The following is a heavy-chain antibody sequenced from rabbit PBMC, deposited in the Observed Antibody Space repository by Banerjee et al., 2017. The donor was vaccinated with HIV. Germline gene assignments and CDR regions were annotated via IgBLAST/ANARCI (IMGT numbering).Heavy chain of an antibody. V-gene: IGHV1S45*01. D-gene: IGHD2-1*01. CDR3: ARNGGVLDYKL. J-gene: IGHJ4*01. CDR2: IYAGSNGGT. CDR1: GFSFNSVYW. Sequence: QQQLVESGGGLVKPEGSLTLTCTASGFSFNSVYWICWVRQAPGKGLEWIACIYAGSNGGTYYASWAKGRFTISKTSSTTVTLQMTSLTAADTATYFCARNGGVLDYKLWGPGTLVTVS.